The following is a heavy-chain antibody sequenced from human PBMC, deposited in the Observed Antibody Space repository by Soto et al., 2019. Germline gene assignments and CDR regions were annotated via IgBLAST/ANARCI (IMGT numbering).Heavy chain of an antibody. D-gene: IGHD6-25*01. CDR3: TAGRGGYCPYEMDN. Sequence: GVSLRLSCGASGVTFTYAWMSRVRQAPGKGLEWVGRIKSETDGGTTYAAAAVKDRFIITIDDTKNTLYLQMNSLKTEDTAVYFCTAGRGGYCPYEMDNWCQETTVAVSS. J-gene: IGHJ6*02. V-gene: IGHV3-15*01. CDR2: IKSETDGGTT. CDR1: GVTFTYAW.